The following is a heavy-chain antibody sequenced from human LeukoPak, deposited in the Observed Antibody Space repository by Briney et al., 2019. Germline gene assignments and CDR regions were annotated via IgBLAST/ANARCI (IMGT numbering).Heavy chain of an antibody. CDR1: GGSISSYY. D-gene: IGHD3-3*01. J-gene: IGHJ4*02. V-gene: IGHV4-59*01. Sequence: SETLSLTCTVSGGSISSYYWSWIRQPPGEGLEWIGYIYYSGSTNYNPSLKSRVTISVDTSKNQFSLKLSSVTAADTAVYYCARAYYDFWSGSIDYWGQGTLVTVSS. CDR2: IYYSGST. CDR3: ARAYYDFWSGSIDY.